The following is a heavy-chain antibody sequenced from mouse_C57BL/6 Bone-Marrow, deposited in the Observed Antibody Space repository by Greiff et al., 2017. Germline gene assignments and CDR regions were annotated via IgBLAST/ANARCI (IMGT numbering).Heavy chain of an antibody. Sequence: EVKLVESGPELVKPGASVKISCKASGYSFTGYYMNWVKQSPEKSLEWIGEINPSTGGTTYNQKFKAKATLTVDKSSSTAYMQLKSLTSEDSAVYYCAGITTVAPFAYWGQGTTLTVSS. CDR1: GYSFTGYY. CDR2: INPSTGGT. D-gene: IGHD1-1*01. J-gene: IGHJ2*01. V-gene: IGHV1-42*01. CDR3: AGITTVAPFAY.